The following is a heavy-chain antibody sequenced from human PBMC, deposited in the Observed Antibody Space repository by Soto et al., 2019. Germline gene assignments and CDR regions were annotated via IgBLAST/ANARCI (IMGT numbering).Heavy chain of an antibody. D-gene: IGHD5-12*01. CDR2: IYHGGST. J-gene: IGHJ4*02. V-gene: IGHV4-38-2*02. CDR1: GYSISSSYY. CDR3: AREKGYISGPKNFDY. Sequence: SETLSLTCAVSGYSISSSYYWGWLRQPPGKGLEWIGSIYHGGSTYYNPSLKSRVTMSVDTSKNQFSLKLSSVTAADTAVYDCAREKGYISGPKNFDYWGQGTLVTVSS.